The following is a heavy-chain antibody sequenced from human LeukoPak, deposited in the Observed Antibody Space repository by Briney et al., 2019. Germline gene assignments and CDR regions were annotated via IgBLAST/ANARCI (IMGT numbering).Heavy chain of an antibody. Sequence: PGGSLRLSCAASGFTFSSYWMSWVRQAPGKGLEWVANIKQDGSEKYYVDSVKGRFTISRDNAKNSLYLQMNSLRAEGTAVYYCARDTMYYDFWSGYYGTGLDYWGQGTLVTVSS. CDR1: GFTFSSYW. CDR2: IKQDGSEK. J-gene: IGHJ4*02. CDR3: ARDTMYYDFWSGYYGTGLDY. D-gene: IGHD3-3*01. V-gene: IGHV3-7*01.